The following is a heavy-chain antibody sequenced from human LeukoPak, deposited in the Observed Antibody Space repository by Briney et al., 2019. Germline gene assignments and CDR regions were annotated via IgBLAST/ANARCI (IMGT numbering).Heavy chain of an antibody. V-gene: IGHV3-21*01. CDR2: IGSSSSYI. Sequence: GGSLRLSCVASGFSFSGYSMNWVRQAPGKGLEWVSSIGSSSSYIYYADSVKGRFTISRDNAKNSLYLQMNSLRAEDTAVYYCARDGDFGGSSPSWGQGTMVTVSS. J-gene: IGHJ3*01. D-gene: IGHD4-23*01. CDR3: ARDGDFGGSSPS. CDR1: GFSFSGYS.